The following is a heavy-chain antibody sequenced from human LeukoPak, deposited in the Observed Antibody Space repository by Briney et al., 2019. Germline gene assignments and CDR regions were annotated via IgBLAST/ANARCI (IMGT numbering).Heavy chain of an antibody. CDR1: GGSISSGGYS. J-gene: IGHJ4*02. CDR2: INHSGST. Sequence: SETLSLTCAVSGGSISSGGYSWSWIRQPPGKGLEWIGEINHSGSTNYNPSLKSRVTISVDTSKNLFSLRLSFVTAADTAVYYCARGYDSGSYYRHWGQGTLVTVSS. CDR3: ARGYDSGSYYRH. D-gene: IGHD3-10*01. V-gene: IGHV4-34*01.